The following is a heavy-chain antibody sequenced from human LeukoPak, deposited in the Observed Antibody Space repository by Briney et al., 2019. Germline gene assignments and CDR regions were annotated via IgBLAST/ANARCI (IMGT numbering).Heavy chain of an antibody. D-gene: IGHD6-19*01. CDR2: IIPIFGTA. V-gene: IGHV1-69*13. CDR1: GYTFTSYG. Sequence: ASVKVSCKASGYTFTSYGISWVRQAPGQGLEWMGGIIPIFGTANYAQKFQGRVTITADESTSTAYMELSSLRSEDTAVYYCARDGRLVNWFDPWGQGALVTVSS. J-gene: IGHJ5*02. CDR3: ARDGRLVNWFDP.